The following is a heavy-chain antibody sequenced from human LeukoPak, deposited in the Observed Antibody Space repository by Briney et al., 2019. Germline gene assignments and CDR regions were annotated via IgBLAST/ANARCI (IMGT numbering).Heavy chain of an antibody. CDR3: ARDSYDSSGFDY. Sequence: ASVKVSCKASGYTFTGYYMHWVRQAPGQGLEWMGWINPNSGGTNYAQKFQGRVTMTRDTSISTAYMELSRLRPDDTAVYYCARDSYDSSGFDYWGQGTLVTVSS. J-gene: IGHJ4*02. V-gene: IGHV1-2*02. CDR2: INPNSGGT. CDR1: GYTFTGYY. D-gene: IGHD3-22*01.